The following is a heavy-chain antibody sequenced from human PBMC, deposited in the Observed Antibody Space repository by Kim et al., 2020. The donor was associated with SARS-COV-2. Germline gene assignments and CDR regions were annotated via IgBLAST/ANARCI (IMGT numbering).Heavy chain of an antibody. CDR2: ITPNSGRT. V-gene: IGHV1-46*04. D-gene: IGHD6-13*01. J-gene: IGHJ4*02. CDR3: ARDFGGSWTWAD. CDR1: GYTLTSDH. Sequence: ASVKVSCKASGYTLTSDHMYWVRQAPGQGLEWMGIITPNSGRTTYAQKLQGRVTMSTDTSASTIYMELSSLRSDDTAMYYCARDFGGSWTWADWGQGTLVTVSS.